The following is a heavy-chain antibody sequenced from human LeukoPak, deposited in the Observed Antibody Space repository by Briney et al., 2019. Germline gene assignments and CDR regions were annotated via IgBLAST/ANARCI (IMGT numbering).Heavy chain of an antibody. J-gene: IGHJ4*02. CDR1: GGSISSYY. CDR3: ARDEPEYGSGSTLDY. D-gene: IGHD3-10*01. Sequence: SETLSLTCTVSGGSISSYYWSWIRQPAGKGLEWIGRIYTSGSTNYNPSLKSRVTMSEGTSKNQFSLKLSSVTAADTAVYYCARDEPEYGSGSTLDYWGQGTLVTVSS. V-gene: IGHV4-4*07. CDR2: IYTSGST.